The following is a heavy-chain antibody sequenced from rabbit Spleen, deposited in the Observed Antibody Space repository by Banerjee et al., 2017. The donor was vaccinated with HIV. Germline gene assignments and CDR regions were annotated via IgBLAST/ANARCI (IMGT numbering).Heavy chain of an antibody. CDR2: IYAAKGST. CDR3: ARAIVPWLGLTRLDL. V-gene: IGHV1S7*01. CDR1: GIDFTTYY. J-gene: IGHJ3*01. D-gene: IGHD4-1*01. Sequence: QLTETGGGLVQPGGSLTLSCKASGIDFTTYYINWVRQAPGKGLEWIGIIYAAKGSTDYASWVNGRFTISSDNAQSTVDLKMTSLTAADTATYFCARAIVPWLGLTRLDLWGQGTLVTVS.